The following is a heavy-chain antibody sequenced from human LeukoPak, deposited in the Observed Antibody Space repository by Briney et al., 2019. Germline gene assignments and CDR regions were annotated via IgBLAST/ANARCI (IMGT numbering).Heavy chain of an antibody. CDR3: ARDNEMAHNGAFDI. CDR2: MNANSGKT. V-gene: IGHV1-8*03. J-gene: IGHJ3*02. D-gene: IGHD5-24*01. CDR1: GYTFTSYD. Sequence: ASVKVSCKASGYTFTSYDINWVRQATGQGLEWMGWMNANSGKTGYAKKFQGRVTITTEETRRTAYMELSSLRSEDTAVYYCARDNEMAHNGAFDIWGQGTMVTVSS.